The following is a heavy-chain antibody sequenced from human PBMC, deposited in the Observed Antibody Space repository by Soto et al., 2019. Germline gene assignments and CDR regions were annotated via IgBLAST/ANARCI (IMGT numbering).Heavy chain of an antibody. J-gene: IGHJ4*02. V-gene: IGHV4-59*11. D-gene: IGHD2-21*02. CDR3: TRPGLPMVVTPAFGY. Sequence: KTSETLSLTCSVSGDSISNHYWNWIRQPPGKGLEWIGYIYNIVDTNYNPSLKSRVTISVDTSKNQISLTLTSVTAADTAVYYCTRPGLPMVVTPAFGYWGLGTLVTVSS. CDR2: IYNIVDT. CDR1: GDSISNHY.